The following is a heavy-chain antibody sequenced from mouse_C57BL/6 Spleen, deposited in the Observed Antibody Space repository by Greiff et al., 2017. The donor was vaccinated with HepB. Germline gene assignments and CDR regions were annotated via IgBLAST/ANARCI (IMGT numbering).Heavy chain of an antibody. CDR1: GFSFNTYA. V-gene: IGHV10-1*01. CDR3: VLTGTWNYAMDY. J-gene: IGHJ4*01. D-gene: IGHD4-1*01. Sequence: EVQRVESGGGLVQPKGSLKLSCAASGFSFNTYAMNWVRQAPGKGLEWVARIRSKSNNYATYYADSVKDRFTISRDDSESMLYLQMNNLKTEDTAMYYCVLTGTWNYAMDYWGQGTSVTVSS. CDR2: IRSKSNNYAT.